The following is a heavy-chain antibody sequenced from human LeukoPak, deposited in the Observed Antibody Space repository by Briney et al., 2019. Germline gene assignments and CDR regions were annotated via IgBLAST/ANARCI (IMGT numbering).Heavy chain of an antibody. Sequence: ASVKVSCKASGYTFTSYDINWVRQATGQGLEWMGWMNPNSGNTGYAQKFQGRVTMTRNTSISTAYMELSSLRSEDTAVYYCARVRGYYGSGSYYLRDYWGQGTLVTVSS. CDR2: MNPNSGNT. CDR3: ARVRGYYGSGSYYLRDY. D-gene: IGHD3-10*01. V-gene: IGHV1-8*01. CDR1: GYTFTSYD. J-gene: IGHJ4*02.